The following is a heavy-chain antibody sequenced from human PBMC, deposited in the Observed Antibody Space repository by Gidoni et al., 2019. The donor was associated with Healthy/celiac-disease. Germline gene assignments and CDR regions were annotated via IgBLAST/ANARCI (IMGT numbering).Heavy chain of an antibody. Sequence: EVQLVESGGGLVKPGGSRRLSCAASGFTFSNAWWSWVRQAPGKGLEWVGRIKSKTDGGTTDYAAPVKGRFTISRDDSKNTLYLQMNSLKTEDTAVYYCTARIAARPNYYYYGMDVWGQGTTVTVSS. D-gene: IGHD6-6*01. CDR3: TARIAARPNYYYYGMDV. V-gene: IGHV3-15*01. CDR1: GFTFSNAW. J-gene: IGHJ6*02. CDR2: IKSKTDGGTT.